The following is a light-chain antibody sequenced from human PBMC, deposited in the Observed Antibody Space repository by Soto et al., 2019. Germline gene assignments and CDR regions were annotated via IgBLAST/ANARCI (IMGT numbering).Light chain of an antibody. J-gene: IGKJ1*01. CDR2: DTS. CDR3: QQYQNSPRT. CDR1: QSVGGSS. V-gene: IGKV3-20*01. Sequence: EPVLTQSPGTLSLSPGERATVSCRASQSVGGSSLAWYQQRPGQAPRLLIYDTSKRATGIPDRFSGSGSGTDFTLTISRLEPEDFAVYYCQQYQNSPRTFGQGTKVDIK.